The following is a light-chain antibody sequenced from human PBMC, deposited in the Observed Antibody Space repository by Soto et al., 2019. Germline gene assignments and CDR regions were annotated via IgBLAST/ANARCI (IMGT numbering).Light chain of an antibody. CDR1: QSLLHSDGKTY. Sequence: DIVMTQTPLSLSVTPGQPAAISCKSSQSLLHSDGKTYLSWYQQKPGQPPQLLIYEVSTRFSGVADRFSGSGSGTDFTLKSSRVEGDDVGVYYCVQGIHLPPEFGQGTKVEIK. J-gene: IGKJ1*01. CDR2: EVS. V-gene: IGKV2-29*03. CDR3: VQGIHLPPE.